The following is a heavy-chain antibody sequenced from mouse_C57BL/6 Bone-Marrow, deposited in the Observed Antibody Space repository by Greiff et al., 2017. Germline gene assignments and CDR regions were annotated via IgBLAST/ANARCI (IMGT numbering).Heavy chain of an antibody. CDR2: IYTGDGDN. CDR1: GYAFSSYW. D-gene: IGHD1-1*01. Sequence: VQLQESGAELVKPGASVKISCKASGYAFSSYWMNWVKQRPGKGLEWLGQIYTGDGDNNYNGTFKGKATLPAAKYSSPASMQRSSLTSEDSSVYFCARSSYYYGSSYWYFDVCGTGTTVTVAS. CDR3: ARSSYYYGSSYWYFDV. V-gene: IGHV1-80*01. J-gene: IGHJ1*03.